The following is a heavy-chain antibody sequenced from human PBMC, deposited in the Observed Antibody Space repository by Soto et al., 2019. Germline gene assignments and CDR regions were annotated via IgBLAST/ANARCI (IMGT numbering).Heavy chain of an antibody. CDR2: IDWDDDK. CDR3: ARIHYYDSSGYDGMDV. J-gene: IGHJ6*02. CDR1: GFSLSTSGMC. Sequence: VPTLVNPTQTLTLTCTFSGFSLSTSGMCVSWIRQPPGKALEWLALIDWDDDKYYSTSLKTRLTISKDTSKNQVVLTMTNMDPVDTATYYCARIHYYDSSGYDGMDVWGQGTTVTVSS. D-gene: IGHD3-22*01. V-gene: IGHV2-70*01.